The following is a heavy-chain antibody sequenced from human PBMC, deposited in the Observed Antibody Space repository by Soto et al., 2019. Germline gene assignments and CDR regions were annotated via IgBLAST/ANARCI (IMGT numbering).Heavy chain of an antibody. J-gene: IGHJ5*02. D-gene: IGHD2-21*01. CDR2: IFYIGTT. Sequence: QVQLQESGPGLVKTSETLSLTCTVSNGSISSYYWGWIRQVPGRGLECIGYIFYIGTTYYNPSLKSRVTISLDTPKNQFSLKLNSVTAADTAVYYCARHQRPIARGGFDTWGQGTLVTVSS. CDR3: ARHQRPIARGGFDT. V-gene: IGHV4-59*01. CDR1: NGSISSYY.